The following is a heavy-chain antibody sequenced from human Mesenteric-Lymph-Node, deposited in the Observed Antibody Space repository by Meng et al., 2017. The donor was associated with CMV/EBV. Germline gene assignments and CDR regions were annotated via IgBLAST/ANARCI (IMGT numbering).Heavy chain of an antibody. V-gene: IGHV1-2*02. D-gene: IGHD3-16*01. Sequence: YTFTAYHIHWVRQAPGQGLEWMGSINPNNGGTNYAQKFEGGVTMTRDTSTTTVYMELRRVTSDDTAVYFCARRYVRRHPSYNLCDSWGQGTLVTVSS. CDR2: INPNNGGT. CDR1: YTFTAYH. J-gene: IGHJ5*01. CDR3: ARRYVRRHPSYNLCDS.